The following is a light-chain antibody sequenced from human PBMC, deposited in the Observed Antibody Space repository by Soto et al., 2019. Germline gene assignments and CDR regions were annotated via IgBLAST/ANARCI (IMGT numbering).Light chain of an antibody. Sequence: IQMTQSPSSMSASVGDRVTITCRASQDIGNDLGWYQQKPGKAPRLLISTASTLESGVPARFSGSGSGTHFILTISSQQPEDFATYFCLQDYNYPRTFGQGTQVEI. J-gene: IGKJ1*01. CDR1: QDIGND. CDR2: TAS. CDR3: LQDYNYPRT. V-gene: IGKV1-6*01.